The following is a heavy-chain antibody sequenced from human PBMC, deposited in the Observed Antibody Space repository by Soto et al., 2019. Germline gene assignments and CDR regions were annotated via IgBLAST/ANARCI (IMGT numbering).Heavy chain of an antibody. D-gene: IGHD6-13*01. CDR2: LSYDGSNK. J-gene: IGHJ6*02. V-gene: IGHV3-30-3*01. CDR3: ARGSYGSSGVGMDV. Sequence: QVQLVESGGAVVQPGRSLRLSCAASGFTFSNSAMHWVRQAPGKGLEWVAVLSYDGSNKYYADSVKGRFTISRDNSKNTLYLQMNSLRVEDTAVYYCARGSYGSSGVGMDVWGQGTTVTVSS. CDR1: GFTFSNSA.